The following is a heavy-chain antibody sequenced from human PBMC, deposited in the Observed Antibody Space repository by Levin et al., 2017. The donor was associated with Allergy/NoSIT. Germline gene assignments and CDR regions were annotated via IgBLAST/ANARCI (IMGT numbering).Heavy chain of an antibody. CDR1: GFTFSSYA. D-gene: IGHD3-10*01. J-gene: IGHJ4*02. Sequence: GGSLRLSCAASGFTFSSYAMSWVRQAPGKGLEWVSVISGSGGSTYYADSVKGRFTISRDNSKNTLYLQMNSLRAEDTAVYFCAKDVVHYGSGTYADYWGQGTLVTVSS. CDR3: AKDVVHYGSGTYADY. CDR2: ISGSGGST. V-gene: IGHV3-23*01.